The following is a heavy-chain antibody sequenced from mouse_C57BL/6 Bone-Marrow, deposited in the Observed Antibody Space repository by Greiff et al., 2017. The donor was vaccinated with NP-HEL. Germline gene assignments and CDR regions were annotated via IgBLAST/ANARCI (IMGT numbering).Heavy chain of an antibody. CDR1: GFTIKNTY. J-gene: IGHJ3*01. D-gene: IGHD3-1*01. CDR2: IDPANGNT. V-gene: IGHV14-3*01. Sequence: VQLQQSVAELVRPGASVKLSCTASGFTIKNTYMHWVKQRPEQGLEWIGRIDPANGNTKYAPKFQGKATITADTSSNTAYLQLSSLTSEDTAIYYCSLSSGFAYWGQGTLVTVSA. CDR3: SLSSGFAY.